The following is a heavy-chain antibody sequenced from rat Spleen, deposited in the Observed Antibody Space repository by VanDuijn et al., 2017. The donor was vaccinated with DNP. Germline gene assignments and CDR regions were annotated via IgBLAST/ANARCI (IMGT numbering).Heavy chain of an antibody. CDR2: MWSDGDT. CDR1: GFSFTNYH. V-gene: IGHV2-32*01. J-gene: IGHJ4*01. D-gene: IGHD1-11*01. CDR3: ARSLATVAPTGAMDA. Sequence: QVQLKESGPGLVQPSQTLSLTCTVSGFSFTNYHVHWVRQPPGKGLEWMGVMWSDGDTSYNSALKSRLSINRDTTKSQVFLKMNSVPTEDTAMYFCARSLATVAPTGAMDAWGQGTSVTVSS.